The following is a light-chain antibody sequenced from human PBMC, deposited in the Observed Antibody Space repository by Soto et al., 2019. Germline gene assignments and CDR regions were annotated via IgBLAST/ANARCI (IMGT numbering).Light chain of an antibody. Sequence: QSALTQPASVSGSPGQSITISCTGTSSDVGSHNLVSWYQQHPGQAPKLMIYEVSKRPLGVSTRFSASKSGNTASLTISGPQAEDEADYYCCSYGGSMAVFGGGIQLTVL. V-gene: IGLV2-23*02. CDR2: EVS. J-gene: IGLJ7*01. CDR1: SSDVGSHNL. CDR3: CSYGGSMAV.